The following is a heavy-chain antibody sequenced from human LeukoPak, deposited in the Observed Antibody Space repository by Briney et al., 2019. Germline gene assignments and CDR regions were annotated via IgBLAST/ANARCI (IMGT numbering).Heavy chain of an antibody. J-gene: IGHJ4*02. CDR2: ISSSGSTI. V-gene: IGHV3-11*01. CDR1: GFTVSNNY. D-gene: IGHD3/OR15-3a*01. Sequence: GGSLRLSCAASGFTVSNNYMSWIRQAPGKGLEWVSYISSSGSTIYYADSVKGRFTISRDNAKNSLYLQMNSLRADDTAVYYCARVGLGYTPSDYWGQGTLVTVSS. CDR3: ARVGLGYTPSDY.